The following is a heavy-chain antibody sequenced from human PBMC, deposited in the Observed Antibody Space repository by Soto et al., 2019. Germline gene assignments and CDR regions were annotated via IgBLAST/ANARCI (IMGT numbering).Heavy chain of an antibody. CDR3: ARDVGSGNYYKGVYYYSYMDV. J-gene: IGHJ6*03. D-gene: IGHD3-10*01. Sequence: EVQLVESGGGLVQPGDSLRLSCAASGFTIGADGFHWVRQAPGEALEYISATSSYGGSIYYANSVKGRFTISRDNSKNTLYLQVGSLRAEDMGVYYCARDVGSGNYYKGVYYYSYMDVWGKGTTVTVSS. V-gene: IGHV3-64*01. CDR2: TSSYGGSI. CDR1: GFTIGADG.